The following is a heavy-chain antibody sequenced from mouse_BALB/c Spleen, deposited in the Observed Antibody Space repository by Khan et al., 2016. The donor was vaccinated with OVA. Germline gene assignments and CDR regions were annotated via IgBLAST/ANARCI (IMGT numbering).Heavy chain of an antibody. J-gene: IGHJ2*01. V-gene: IGHV1-20*02. CDR2: INPHIGET. CDR3: ARIYRSDFDY. Sequence: EVQLLESGPVLVRPGASVKISCKASGYSFTGYFMNWVMQSHGKSLEWIGRINPHIGETFYNQRVKDKATLTVDESSSTAHMELRSLASEDSAVYCCARIYRSDFDYWGQGTTLTVSS. CDR1: GYSFTGYF. D-gene: IGHD1-1*01.